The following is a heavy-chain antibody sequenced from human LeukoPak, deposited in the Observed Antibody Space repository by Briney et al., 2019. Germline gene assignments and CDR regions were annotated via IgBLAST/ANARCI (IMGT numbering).Heavy chain of an antibody. D-gene: IGHD3-22*01. V-gene: IGHV3-30*02. CDR1: GFTFSSYG. CDR2: IRYDGSNK. J-gene: IGHJ4*02. Sequence: GGSLRLSCAASGFTFSSYGMHWVRQAPGKGLEWVAFIRYDGSNKYYADSVKVRFTISRDNSKNTLYLQMNSLRAEDTAVYYCAKGVYDSSGYEDYWGQGTLVTVSS. CDR3: AKGVYDSSGYEDY.